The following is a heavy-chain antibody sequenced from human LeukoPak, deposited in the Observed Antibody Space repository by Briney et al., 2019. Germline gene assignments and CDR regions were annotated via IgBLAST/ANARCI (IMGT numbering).Heavy chain of an antibody. D-gene: IGHD6-19*01. CDR1: GFTFSSYG. Sequence: AGGSLRLSCAASGFTFSSYGMHWVRQAPGKGLEWVAVISYDGSNKYYADSVKGRFTISRDNSKNTLYLQMNSLRAEDTAVYYCAKGYLSRWLPDYWGQGTLVTVSS. CDR2: ISYDGSNK. V-gene: IGHV3-30*18. J-gene: IGHJ4*02. CDR3: AKGYLSRWLPDY.